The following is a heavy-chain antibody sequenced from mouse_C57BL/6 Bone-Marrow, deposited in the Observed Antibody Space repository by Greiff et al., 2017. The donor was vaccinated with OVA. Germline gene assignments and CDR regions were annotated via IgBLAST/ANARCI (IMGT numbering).Heavy chain of an antibody. CDR1: GYTFTSYW. J-gene: IGHJ1*03. CDR2: IHPSDSDT. D-gene: IGHD1-1*01. V-gene: IGHV1-74*01. Sequence: QVQLQQPGADLVKPGASVKVSCKASGYTFTSYWMHWVKQRPGQGLEWIGRIHPSDSDTNYNQKFKGKAPLTVDKSSSTAYIQLSSLTSVDSAVYYCAVQEPIACYGSYWYFDVWGTGTTVTVSS. CDR3: AVQEPIACYGSYWYFDV.